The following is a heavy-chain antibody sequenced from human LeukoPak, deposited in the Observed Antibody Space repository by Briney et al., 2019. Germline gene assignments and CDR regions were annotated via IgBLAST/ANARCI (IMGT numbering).Heavy chain of an antibody. V-gene: IGHV4-59*11. CDR1: GDSISSHY. J-gene: IGHJ3*02. CDR3: ARFSGHDDAFDI. D-gene: IGHD2-15*01. CDR2: IYYSGST. Sequence: HPSETLSLTCTVSGDSISSHYWSWLRQPPGKGRDWLGYIYYSGSTNYNPSLKSRVTISVDTSKNQFSLKLSSVTAADTAVYYCARFSGHDDAFDIWGQGTMVTVSS.